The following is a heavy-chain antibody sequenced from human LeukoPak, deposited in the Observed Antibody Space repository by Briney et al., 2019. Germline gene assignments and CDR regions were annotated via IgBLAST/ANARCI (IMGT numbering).Heavy chain of an antibody. V-gene: IGHV4-4*07. CDR1: GGPISSYY. CDR2: IYTSGSA. D-gene: IGHD3-9*01. Sequence: SETLSLTCTVSGGPISSYYWSWIRQPAGKGLEWIGRIYTSGSANYNPSLKSRVTMSVDTSKNQFSLKLSSVTAADTAVYYCARGYKRSHFDWLSGYAFDIWGQGTMVTVSS. J-gene: IGHJ3*02. CDR3: ARGYKRSHFDWLSGYAFDI.